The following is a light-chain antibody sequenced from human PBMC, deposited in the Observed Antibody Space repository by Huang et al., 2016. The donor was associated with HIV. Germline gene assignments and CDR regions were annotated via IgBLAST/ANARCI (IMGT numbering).Light chain of an antibody. J-gene: IGKJ2*01. CDR2: GAS. Sequence: EVVMTQSPATLSVSPGERATLSCRASQSVRSNLAWYQQKPGQAPRLLIYGASTRATDTPGRCSGSGSGTEFTLTISSLESEDFAVYYCQQYNNCPPYTFGQGTKLDIK. V-gene: IGKV3-15*01. CDR3: QQYNNCPPYT. CDR1: QSVRSN.